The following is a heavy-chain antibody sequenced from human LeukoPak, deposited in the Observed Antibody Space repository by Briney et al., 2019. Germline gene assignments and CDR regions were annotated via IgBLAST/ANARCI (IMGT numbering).Heavy chain of an antibody. Sequence: SETLSLTCTVSGGSISSNFWSWIRQPAGKGLEWIGRIYSTGSTSYNPSLKSRVTMSVDTSKNQFSLKLSSVTAADTAVYYCARGIGGRAFDIWGQGTMVTVSS. CDR3: ARGIGGRAFDI. CDR2: IYSTGST. CDR1: GGSISSNF. D-gene: IGHD3-10*01. J-gene: IGHJ3*02. V-gene: IGHV4-4*07.